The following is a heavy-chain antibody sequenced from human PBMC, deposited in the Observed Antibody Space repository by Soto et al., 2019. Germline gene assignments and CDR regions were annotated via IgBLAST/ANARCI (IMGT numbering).Heavy chain of an antibody. Sequence: GGSLRLSCAASGFTFSSYAMSWVRQAPGKGLEWVSAISGSGGRTRYADSVKGRLTISGDNSKNTLYLQMNSLRAEDTAVYYCAKEGGIAVATKAFDIWGQGTMVTVSS. J-gene: IGHJ3*02. CDR1: GFTFSSYA. CDR3: AKEGGIAVATKAFDI. V-gene: IGHV3-23*01. CDR2: ISGSGGRT. D-gene: IGHD6-19*01.